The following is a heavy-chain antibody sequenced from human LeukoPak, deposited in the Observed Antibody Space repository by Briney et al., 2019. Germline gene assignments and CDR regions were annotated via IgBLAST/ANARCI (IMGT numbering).Heavy chain of an antibody. CDR3: ARDMRTGDFWSGYSDY. J-gene: IGHJ4*02. V-gene: IGHV3-30*03. Sequence: GGSLRLSCAVSGFTFNSHHMHWVRQAPNKGLDWVAVAPHDGTSPSHAASVNGRFTISRDNAKNSLYLQMNSLRAEDTAVYYCARDMRTGDFWSGYSDYWGQGTLVTVSS. CDR1: GFTFNSHH. CDR2: APHDGTSP. D-gene: IGHD3-3*01.